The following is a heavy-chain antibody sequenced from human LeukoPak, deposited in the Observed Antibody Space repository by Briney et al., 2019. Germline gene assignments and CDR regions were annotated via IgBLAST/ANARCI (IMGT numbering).Heavy chain of an antibody. CDR2: MNPNSGNT. CDR3: ARGARYYDFWSGYYTNWFDP. D-gene: IGHD3-3*01. J-gene: IGHJ5*02. Sequence: GASVKVSCKASGYTFTSYDINWVRQATGQGLEWMGWMNPNSGNTGYAQKFQGRVTMTRNTSMSTAYMELSSLRSEDTAVYYCARGARYYDFWSGYYTNWFDPWGQGTLVTVSS. CDR1: GYTFTSYD. V-gene: IGHV1-8*01.